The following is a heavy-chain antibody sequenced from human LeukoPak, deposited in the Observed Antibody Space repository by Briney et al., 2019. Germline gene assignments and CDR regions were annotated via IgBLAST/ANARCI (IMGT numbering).Heavy chain of an antibody. Sequence: ESLRLSCAASEFTFSHSWMAWVRQAPGKRLEWLGNIKEDGGVTNYVDSVKGRFTISRDNAKNSLYLQMNYLRVDDTAVYYCARDSGYYAFDYWGQGTLVTVS. J-gene: IGHJ4*02. CDR3: ARDSGYYAFDY. V-gene: IGHV3-7*03. CDR2: IKEDGGVT. D-gene: IGHD5-12*01. CDR1: EFTFSHSW.